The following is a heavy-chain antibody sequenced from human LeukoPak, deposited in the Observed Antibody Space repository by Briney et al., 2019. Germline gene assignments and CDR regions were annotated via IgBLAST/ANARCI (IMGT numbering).Heavy chain of an antibody. CDR1: GFTLSSYW. CDR3: TTDGLWKRVDY. D-gene: IGHD3-3*01. J-gene: IGHJ4*02. Sequence: GGSLRLSCAASGFTLSSYWMHWVRQAPGKGLVWVSRINSDGSSTTYADSVKGRFTISRDNAKNTLYLQMNSLKTEDTAVYYCTTDGLWKRVDYWGQGTLVTVSS. V-gene: IGHV3-74*01. CDR2: INSDGSST.